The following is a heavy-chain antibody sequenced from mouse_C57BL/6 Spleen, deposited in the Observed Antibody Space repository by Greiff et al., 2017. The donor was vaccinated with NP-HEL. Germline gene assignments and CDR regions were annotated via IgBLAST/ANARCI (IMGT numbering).Heavy chain of an antibody. D-gene: IGHD2-4*01. Sequence: QVQLQQPGAELVRPGTSVKLSCKASGYTFTSYWMHWVKQRPGQGLEWIGVIDPSDSYTNYNQKFKSKATLTVDTSSSTAYMQLSSLTSEDSAVYYCARFYYDYENYYAMDYWGQGTSVTVSS. V-gene: IGHV1-59*01. CDR2: IDPSDSYT. J-gene: IGHJ4*01. CDR3: ARFYYDYENYYAMDY. CDR1: GYTFTSYW.